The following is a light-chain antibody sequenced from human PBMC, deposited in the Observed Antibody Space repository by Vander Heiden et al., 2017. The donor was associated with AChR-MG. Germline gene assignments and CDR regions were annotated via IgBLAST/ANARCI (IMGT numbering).Light chain of an antibody. V-gene: IGLV1-40*01. J-gene: IGLJ3*02. CDR2: GNS. CDR3: QSYDSSLSGFWV. Sequence: QSVLTQPPSVSGAPGQRVTISCTGSTSNIGAGYDVHWYQQLPGTAPKLIIYGNSNRPSGVPDRFSGSKSGTSASLAITGLQAEDEADYYCQSYDSSLSGFWVFGGGTKLTGL. CDR1: TSNIGAGYD.